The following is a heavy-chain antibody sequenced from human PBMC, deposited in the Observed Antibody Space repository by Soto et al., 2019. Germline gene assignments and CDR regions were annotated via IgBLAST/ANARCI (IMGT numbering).Heavy chain of an antibody. CDR3: ARGAPPEDPAMVYFDY. V-gene: IGHV1-69*05. D-gene: IGHD5-18*01. J-gene: IGHJ4*02. Sequence: QVQLVQSGAEVKKPGSSVKVSCKASGGTFSSYAISWVRQAPGQGLEWMGGIIPIFGTANYAQKFQGRVTITXXEXTXXAYMELSSLRSEDTAVYYCARGAPPEDPAMVYFDYWGQGTLVTVSS. CDR1: GGTFSSYA. CDR2: IIPIFGTA.